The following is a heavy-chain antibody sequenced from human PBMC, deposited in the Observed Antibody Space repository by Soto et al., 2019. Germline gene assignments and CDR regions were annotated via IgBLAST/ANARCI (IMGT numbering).Heavy chain of an antibody. CDR1: GYTFTGYD. Sequence: ASVKVSCKASGYTFTGYDLNWVRQATGQGLEWMGWVNPNTGHTGSAQKFQGRVTMTRNTSISTAYMELSSLRSEDTAVYYCARGFRKISTSDYWGQGTLVTVSS. D-gene: IGHD2-2*01. V-gene: IGHV1-8*01. CDR3: ARGFRKISTSDY. J-gene: IGHJ4*02. CDR2: VNPNTGHT.